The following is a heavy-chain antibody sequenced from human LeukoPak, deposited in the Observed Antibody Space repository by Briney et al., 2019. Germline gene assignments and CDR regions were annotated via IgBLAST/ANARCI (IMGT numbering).Heavy chain of an antibody. D-gene: IGHD2-2*01. CDR1: GGSFSGYY. CDR3: ARGGYRSSTNRPFDY. J-gene: IGHJ4*02. CDR2: INHSGST. V-gene: IGHV4-34*01. Sequence: SETLSLTCAVYGGSFSGYYWSWIRQPPGKGLEWIGEINHSGSTNYNPSLKSRVTISVDTSKNQFSLKLSSVTAADTAVYYCARGGYRSSTNRPFDYWGQGTLVTVSS.